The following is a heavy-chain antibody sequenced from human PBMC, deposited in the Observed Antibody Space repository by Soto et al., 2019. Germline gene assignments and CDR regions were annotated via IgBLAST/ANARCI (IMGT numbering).Heavy chain of an antibody. CDR3: AKVGDLDYGDNYFDY. CDR1: GFTFSSYG. J-gene: IGHJ4*02. D-gene: IGHD4-17*01. V-gene: IGHV3-30*18. Sequence: SLRLSCAASGFTFSSYGMHWVRQAPGKGLEWVAVISYDGSNKYYADSVKGRFTISRDNSKNTLYLQMNSLRAEDTAVYYCAKVGDLDYGDNYFDYWGQGTLVTVSS. CDR2: ISYDGSNK.